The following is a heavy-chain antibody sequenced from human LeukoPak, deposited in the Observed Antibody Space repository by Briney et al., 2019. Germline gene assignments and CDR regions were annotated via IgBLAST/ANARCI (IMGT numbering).Heavy chain of an antibody. CDR3: AGMVTSPNYYM. CDR1: AGSISSGSDS. CDR2: IYTSGST. J-gene: IGHJ6*03. Sequence: SQTLSLTCTVSAGSISSGSDSWSWIRQPAGKGLEWMGRIYTSGSTNYNPSLKSRVTISVDRSKNQCSLKLSPLTAAHTAAFYCAGMVTSPNYYM. V-gene: IGHV4-61*02. D-gene: IGHD5-18*01.